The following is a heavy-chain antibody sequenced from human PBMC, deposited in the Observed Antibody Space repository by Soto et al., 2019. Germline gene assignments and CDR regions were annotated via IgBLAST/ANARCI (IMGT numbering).Heavy chain of an antibody. CDR3: ARGAHSSDWPFGLDY. Sequence: QVQLVESGGGVVQPGRSLRLSCAASGFTFSSYGMHWVRQAPGKGLEWVAVLWYDGSKKSVKCRFTISRDNSKTTLYLQMNSLRAEDTAVYYCARGAHSSDWPFGLDYWGQGTLVTVSS. D-gene: IGHD6-19*01. J-gene: IGHJ4*02. V-gene: IGHV3-33*01. CDR1: GFTFSSYG. CDR2: LWYDGSK.